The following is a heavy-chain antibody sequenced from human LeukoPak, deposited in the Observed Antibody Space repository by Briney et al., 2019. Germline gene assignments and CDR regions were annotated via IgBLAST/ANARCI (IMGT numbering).Heavy chain of an antibody. CDR3: ARDLTVNWFDP. CDR1: GFTFSSYS. CDR2: ISSSSSTM. D-gene: IGHD4-11*01. J-gene: IGHJ5*02. Sequence: QPGGSLRLSCAASGFTFSSYSMNWVRQAPGKGLEWVSYISSSSSTMYYADSVKGRFTISRDNAKNSLYLQMNSLRAEDTAVYYCARDLTVNWFDPWGQGTLVTVSS. V-gene: IGHV3-48*04.